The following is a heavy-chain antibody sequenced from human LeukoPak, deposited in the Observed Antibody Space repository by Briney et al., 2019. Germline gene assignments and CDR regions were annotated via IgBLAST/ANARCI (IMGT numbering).Heavy chain of an antibody. J-gene: IGHJ6*03. CDR1: GGSISSYY. Sequence: SETLSLTCTVSGGSISSYYWSWIRQPAGKGLEWIGRIYPSGSTNYNPSLKSRVTMSVDTSKNQFSLKLSSVTAADTAVYYCARGQVGATIYYYMDVWGKGTTVTVSS. V-gene: IGHV4-4*07. D-gene: IGHD1-26*01. CDR3: ARGQVGATIYYYMDV. CDR2: IYPSGST.